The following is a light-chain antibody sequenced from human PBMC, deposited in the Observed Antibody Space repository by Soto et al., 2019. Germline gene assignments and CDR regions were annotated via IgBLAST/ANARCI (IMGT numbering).Light chain of an antibody. J-gene: IGLJ2*01. V-gene: IGLV2-14*02. Sequence: QSALTQPASVSGSPGQSITISCTGTNGDVGSYDLVSWYQRYPGEAPKLIIYSNNLRPSGVPDRFSGSKSGTSASLAISGLQSEDEADYHCASWDDSLNGVVFGGGTKLTVL. CDR2: SNN. CDR1: NGDVGSYDL. CDR3: ASWDDSLNGVV.